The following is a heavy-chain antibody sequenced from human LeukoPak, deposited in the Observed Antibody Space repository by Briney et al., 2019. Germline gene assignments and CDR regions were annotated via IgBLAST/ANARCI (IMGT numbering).Heavy chain of an antibody. V-gene: IGHV1-2*06. CDR2: INPNSGGT. D-gene: IGHD2-2*01. CDR1: GYTFTGYY. CDR3: ARVRDCSSTGCYLFDY. J-gene: IGHJ4*02. Sequence: AASATVSCTASGYTFTGYYMHWVRQAPGQGLEWMGRINPNSGGTNYAQKFQGRVTVTRDTSISTAYMELSRLRSDDTAVYYCARVRDCSSTGCYLFDYWGRGTLVTVSS.